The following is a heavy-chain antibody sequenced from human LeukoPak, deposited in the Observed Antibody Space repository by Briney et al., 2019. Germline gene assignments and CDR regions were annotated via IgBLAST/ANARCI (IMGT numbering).Heavy chain of an antibody. J-gene: IGHJ6*03. CDR2: IKQDGSEK. Sequence: GGSLRLSCAASGFTFSSYWMSWVRQAPGKGLEWVANIKQDGSEKYYVDSVKGRFTISRDNAKNSLYLQMNSLRAEDTAVYYCARVAEVGATGYYYYMDVWGKGTTVTISS. D-gene: IGHD1-26*01. CDR1: GFTFSSYW. V-gene: IGHV3-7*01. CDR3: ARVAEVGATGYYYYMDV.